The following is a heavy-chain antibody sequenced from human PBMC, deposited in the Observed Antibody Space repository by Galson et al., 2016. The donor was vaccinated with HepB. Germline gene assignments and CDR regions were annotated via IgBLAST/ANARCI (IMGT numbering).Heavy chain of an antibody. J-gene: IGHJ5*02. Sequence: SETLSLTCTVSGDSIRSSGYSWGWIRQPPGKGLECIGSIFYTGSTYYNPSLKSRVTISVDTSKNQFSLNLSSVTAADTAVYYCARHGVPPPLGYSGSYYNWFDPWGRGTLVTVSS. CDR1: GDSIRSSGYS. D-gene: IGHD1-26*01. V-gene: IGHV4-39*01. CDR2: IFYTGST. CDR3: ARHGVPPPLGYSGSYYNWFDP.